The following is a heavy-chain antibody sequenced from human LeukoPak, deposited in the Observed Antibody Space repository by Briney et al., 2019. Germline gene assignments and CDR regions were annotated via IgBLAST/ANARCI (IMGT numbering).Heavy chain of an antibody. Sequence: RASVKVSCKASGYIFTGYYMHWVRQAPGQGLEWIGWINPNSGDTNYAQKFQGRVTMTRDTSISTAYMELSRLRSDDTAVYYCARVRYRLAETYIDYWGQGTLVTVSS. J-gene: IGHJ4*02. V-gene: IGHV1-2*02. CDR2: INPNSGDT. D-gene: IGHD3-16*01. CDR1: GYIFTGYY. CDR3: ARVRYRLAETYIDY.